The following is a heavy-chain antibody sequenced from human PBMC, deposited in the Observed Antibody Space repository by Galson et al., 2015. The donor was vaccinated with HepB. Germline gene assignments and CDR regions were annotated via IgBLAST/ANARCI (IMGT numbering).Heavy chain of an antibody. D-gene: IGHD5-12*01. CDR1: GFTLSSYW. V-gene: IGHV3-74*01. CDR2: LHSDGTGT. J-gene: IGHJ4*02. CDR3: ARGGKDYSLDH. Sequence: SLRLSCAASGFTLSSYWMHWVRQAPGKGLVWVSRLHSDGTGTTYGDSVKGRFAISRDNAKATLYLQMSSLRAEDTAVYYCARGGKDYSLDHWGQGTLVTVSS.